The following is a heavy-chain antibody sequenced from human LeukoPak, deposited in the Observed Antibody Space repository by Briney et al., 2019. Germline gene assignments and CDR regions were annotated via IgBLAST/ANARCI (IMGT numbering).Heavy chain of an antibody. V-gene: IGHV3-48*03. CDR1: GFTFSGFE. CDR3: ARDPGHCSSTSCYKFFDY. J-gene: IGHJ4*02. Sequence: GGSLRLSCAASGFTFSGFEMNWVRQAPGKGLEWVSYSSSSGSTIYYADSVKGRFTVSRDNAKNSLCLQMNSLRAEDTAVYYCARDPGHCSSTSCYKFFDYWGQGTLVTVSS. D-gene: IGHD2-2*02. CDR2: SSSSGSTI.